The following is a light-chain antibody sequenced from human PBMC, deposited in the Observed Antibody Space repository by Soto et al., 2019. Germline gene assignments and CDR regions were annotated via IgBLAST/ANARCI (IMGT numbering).Light chain of an antibody. CDR3: QVWDTSTAL. CDR2: NDN. J-gene: IGLJ2*01. CDR1: NIGSKN. V-gene: IGLV3-9*01. Sequence: SYELTQPLSVPVALGQTARITCGGSNIGSKNVHWYQQKPGQAPVLVIYNDNSRPSGIPERVSGSNSGSTATLTISRAQAGDEADYYCQVWDTSTALIGGGTKLTVL.